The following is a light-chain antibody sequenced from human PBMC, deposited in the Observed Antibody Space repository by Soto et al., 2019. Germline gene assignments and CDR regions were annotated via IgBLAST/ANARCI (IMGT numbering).Light chain of an antibody. CDR3: QSFDSSLSGFVL. V-gene: IGLV1-40*01. J-gene: IGLJ3*02. Sequence: QSVLTQPPSVSGAPGQRVTISCTGSSSNIGAGYDVHWYQQLPGTAPKLLIYINSNRPSGVPDRFSGSNSGTSASLAITGLQAEDEADYYCQSFDSSLSGFVLFGGGTQLTVL. CDR1: SSNIGAGYD. CDR2: INS.